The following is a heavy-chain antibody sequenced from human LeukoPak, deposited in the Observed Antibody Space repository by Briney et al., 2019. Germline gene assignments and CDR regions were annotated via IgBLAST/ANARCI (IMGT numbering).Heavy chain of an antibody. CDR2: VGTGFDT. CDR3: TKNVPGRAIDY. J-gene: IGHJ4*02. Sequence: GGSLRLSCVASGFTFSSHAMSWVRQAPGKGLEWVSTVGTGFDTYYTDSVKGRFTISRDNSKNTLSLQMSSLRAEDTATYYCTKNVPGRAIDYWGQGTLVTVSS. CDR1: GFTFSSHA. D-gene: IGHD2-15*01. V-gene: IGHV3-23*01.